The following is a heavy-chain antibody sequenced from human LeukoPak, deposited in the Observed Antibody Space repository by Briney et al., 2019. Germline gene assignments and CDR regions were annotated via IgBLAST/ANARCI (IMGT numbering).Heavy chain of an antibody. V-gene: IGHV4-31*03. CDR3: ARQRDTMVRGGGNWFDP. D-gene: IGHD3-10*01. CDR2: IYYSGST. Sequence: SETLSLTCTVSGVSISSCGYYWSWIGQHPGKGLEWIGYIYYSGSTYYNPSLKSRVTISVDTSKNQFSLKLSSVTAADTAVYYCARQRDTMVRGGGNWFDPWGQGTLVTVSS. CDR1: GVSISSCGYY. J-gene: IGHJ5*02.